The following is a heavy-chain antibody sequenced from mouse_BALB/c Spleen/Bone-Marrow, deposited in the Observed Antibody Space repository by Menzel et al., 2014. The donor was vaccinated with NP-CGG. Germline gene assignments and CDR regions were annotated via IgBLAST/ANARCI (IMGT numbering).Heavy chain of an antibody. V-gene: IGHV14-3*02. Sequence: VQLKQSGAELVKPGASVKLSCTGSGFNIKDTFMHWVRQRPEQGLEWIGRIDPANGNTKYDPKFQGKATITADTSSNTAYLQLTSLTSEDTAVYYCARRGDGYYAWFAYWGQGTLVTVSA. CDR2: IDPANGNT. CDR1: GFNIKDTF. CDR3: ARRGDGYYAWFAY. D-gene: IGHD2-3*01. J-gene: IGHJ3*01.